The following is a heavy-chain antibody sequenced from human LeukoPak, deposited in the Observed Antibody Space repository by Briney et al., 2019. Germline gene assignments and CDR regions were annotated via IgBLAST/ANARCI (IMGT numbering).Heavy chain of an antibody. CDR2: IWYDGSNK. J-gene: IGHJ4*02. CDR3: ARDQRSGGSCYSY. D-gene: IGHD2-15*01. Sequence: GGSLRLSCAASGFTFSSYGMHWVRQAPGKGLEWVAVIWYDGSNKYFADSVKGRFTISRDNSKNTLYLQMNSLRAEDTAVYYCARDQRSGGSCYSYWGQGTLVTVSS. CDR1: GFTFSSYG. V-gene: IGHV3-33*01.